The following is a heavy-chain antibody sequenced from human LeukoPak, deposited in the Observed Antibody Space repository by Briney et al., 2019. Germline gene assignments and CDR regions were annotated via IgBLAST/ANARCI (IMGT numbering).Heavy chain of an antibody. CDR3: ARSYVDRAAYYAMDV. V-gene: IGHV4-59*01. CDR1: GGSIGSYY. Sequence: SETLSLTCTVPGGSIGSYYWSWIRQPPGKGLQWIGYIYYSGGTNYNPSLKSRVTISVDTSKNQFSLKLSSVTAADTAVYYCARSYVDRAAYYAMDVWGQGTTVTVSS. CDR2: IYYSGGT. D-gene: IGHD5-18*01. J-gene: IGHJ6*02.